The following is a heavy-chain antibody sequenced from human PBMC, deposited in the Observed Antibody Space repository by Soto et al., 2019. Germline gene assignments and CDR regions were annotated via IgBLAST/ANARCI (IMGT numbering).Heavy chain of an antibody. Sequence: PGGSLRLSCAAPGFAFSGYPMDWVRQAPGKGLEWVSSISSGSTYTYYADSVKGRFTISRDNAKKSLFLQMNSLRAEDTAVYFCARSPSTSVPDYWGQGTLVTVSS. D-gene: IGHD1-1*01. CDR2: ISSGSTYT. CDR1: GFAFSGYP. J-gene: IGHJ4*02. V-gene: IGHV3-21*01. CDR3: ARSPSTSVPDY.